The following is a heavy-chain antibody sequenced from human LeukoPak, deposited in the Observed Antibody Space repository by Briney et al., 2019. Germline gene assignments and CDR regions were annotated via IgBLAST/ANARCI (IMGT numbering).Heavy chain of an antibody. CDR2: IYHSGST. D-gene: IGHD1-26*01. CDR3: RRDRGRGLPHS. V-gene: IGHV4-30-4*01. Sequence: SETLSLTCAVSGGSISSDNYYWRWIRQPPGKGLEWIGYIYHSGSTYCSPSLKSRVSISVGTSKNQFSLKLSSVTAADTAVYYCRRDRGRGLPHSWGQGTLVTVSS. CDR1: GGSISSDNYY. J-gene: IGHJ1*01.